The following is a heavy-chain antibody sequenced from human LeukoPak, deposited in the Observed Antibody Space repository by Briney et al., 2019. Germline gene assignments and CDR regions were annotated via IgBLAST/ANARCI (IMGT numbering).Heavy chain of an antibody. V-gene: IGHV3-33*06. Sequence: GGSLRLSCAASGFTYSHYGMHWVRQAPGKGLEWVAVIWSDATEKYYGDAVKGRFTISRDNSRNTLYLQMNSLRVEDTAVYYCAKDAQRGFDYSNSLEYWGQGTRVTVSS. CDR1: GFTYSHYG. D-gene: IGHD4-11*01. CDR2: IWSDATEK. J-gene: IGHJ4*02. CDR3: AKDAQRGFDYSNSLEY.